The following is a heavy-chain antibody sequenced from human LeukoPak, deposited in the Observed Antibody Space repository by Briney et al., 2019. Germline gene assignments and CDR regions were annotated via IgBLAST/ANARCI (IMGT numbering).Heavy chain of an antibody. D-gene: IGHD3-22*01. Sequence: SETLSLTCAVYGGSFSGYYWSWIRQPPGKGLEWIGEINHSGSTNYNPSLKSRVTISVDTSKNQFSLKLSSVTAADTAVYYCAANVDSSGYSSTGSFPLGYWGQGTLVTVSS. CDR2: INHSGST. V-gene: IGHV4-34*01. CDR3: AANVDSSGYSSTGSFPLGY. CDR1: GGSFSGYY. J-gene: IGHJ4*02.